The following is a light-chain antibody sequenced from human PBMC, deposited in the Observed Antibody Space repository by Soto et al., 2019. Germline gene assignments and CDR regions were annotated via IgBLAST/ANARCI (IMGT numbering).Light chain of an antibody. Sequence: EIVLTQSPGTLSLSPGERATLSFRSSQSVSSSYLAWYQQKPGQAPRLLIYGASSRATGIPDRFSGSGSGTDFTLTISRLEPEDFAVYYCQQYNNWPPMTFGQGTKVDIK. CDR1: QSVSSSY. CDR3: QQYNNWPPMT. J-gene: IGKJ1*01. CDR2: GAS. V-gene: IGKV3-20*01.